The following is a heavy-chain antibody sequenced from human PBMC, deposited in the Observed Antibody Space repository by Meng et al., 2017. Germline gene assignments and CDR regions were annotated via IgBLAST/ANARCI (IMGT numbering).Heavy chain of an antibody. D-gene: IGHD3-9*01. CDR3: ARGKDYDILTGRKLYGMDV. V-gene: IGHV3-74*01. CDR1: GFTFSRYW. CDR2: INSDGSST. Sequence: GGSLRLSCAASGFTFSRYWMHWVRQAPGKGLVWVSRINSDGSSTSYADSVKGRFTISRDNAKNSLYLQMNSLRAEDTAVYYCARGKDYDILTGRKLYGMDVWGQGTTVTVSS. J-gene: IGHJ6*02.